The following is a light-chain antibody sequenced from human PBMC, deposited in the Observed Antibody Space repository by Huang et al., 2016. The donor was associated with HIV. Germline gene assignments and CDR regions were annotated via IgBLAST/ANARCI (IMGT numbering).Light chain of an antibody. CDR1: QNIRSNY. V-gene: IGKV3-20*01. CDR2: GAS. CDR3: QQYDNSPHT. J-gene: IGKJ5*01. Sequence: IVLTQSPGTLSLSPGERATLSCRASQNIRSNYLAWYQQTPGQAPRLLIYGASNRATGIPDRFSGSGSGTDVTLTISRLEAEDFVVYYCQQYDNSPHTFGPGTRLDI.